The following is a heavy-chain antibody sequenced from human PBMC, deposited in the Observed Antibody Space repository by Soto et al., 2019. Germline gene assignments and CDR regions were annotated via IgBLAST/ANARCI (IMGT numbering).Heavy chain of an antibody. Sequence: SETLSLTCTVSGVSISSSSYYWGWIRQPPGKGLEWIGSIYYSGSTYYNPSLKSRVTISVDTSKNQFSLKLSSVTAADTAVYYCARHEEGGSGWYDYFDYWGQGTLVTVSS. J-gene: IGHJ4*02. CDR3: ARHEEGGSGWYDYFDY. CDR2: IYYSGST. V-gene: IGHV4-39*01. CDR1: GVSISSSSYY. D-gene: IGHD6-19*01.